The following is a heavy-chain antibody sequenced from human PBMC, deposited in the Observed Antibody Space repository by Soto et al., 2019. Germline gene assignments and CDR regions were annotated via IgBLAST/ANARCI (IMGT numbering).Heavy chain of an antibody. Sequence: SETLSLTCTVSGDSVSSGNYYWSWIRQAPGRGLEWIGYTYHRGSTNYSPSLKSRVAISLDTSENQFSLKVNSVTAADTAVYYCARIGGYHGPLDYWGQGTPVTVSS. CDR2: TYHRGST. D-gene: IGHD6-25*01. CDR1: GDSVSSGNYY. CDR3: ARIGGYHGPLDY. J-gene: IGHJ4*02. V-gene: IGHV4-61*01.